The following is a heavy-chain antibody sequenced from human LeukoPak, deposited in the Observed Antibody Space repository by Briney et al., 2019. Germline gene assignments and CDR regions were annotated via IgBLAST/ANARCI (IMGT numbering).Heavy chain of an antibody. J-gene: IGHJ6*03. CDR3: AKGRSSSGWETYYYYYMDV. D-gene: IGHD6-19*01. V-gene: IGHV3-11*01. CDR2: ISSSGSTI. Sequence: GGSLRLSCAASGFTFSDYYMSWIRQAPGKGLEWVSYISSSGSTIYYADSVKGRFTISRDNSKNTLYLQMNSLRAEDTAVYYCAKGRSSSGWETYYYYYMDVWGKGTTVTVSS. CDR1: GFTFSDYY.